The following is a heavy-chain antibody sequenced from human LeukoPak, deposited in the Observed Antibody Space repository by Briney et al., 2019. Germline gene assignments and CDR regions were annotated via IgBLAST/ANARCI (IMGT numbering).Heavy chain of an antibody. CDR2: ISAYNDNA. D-gene: IGHD7-27*01. J-gene: IGHJ4*02. V-gene: IGHV1-18*01. Sequence: ASVKVSCKASGYSFTNYGISWVRQAPGQGFEWMGWISAYNDNAHYAQGLEGRVTMTSETSTRTAYMELRSLRSDDTAVYYCARSTLGIEFDYWGQGSLVTVSS. CDR3: ARSTLGIEFDY. CDR1: GYSFTNYG.